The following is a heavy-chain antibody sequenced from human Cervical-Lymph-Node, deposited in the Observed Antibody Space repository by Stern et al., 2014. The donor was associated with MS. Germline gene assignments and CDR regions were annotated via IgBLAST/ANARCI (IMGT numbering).Heavy chain of an antibody. D-gene: IGHD1-26*01. CDR3: ARGHWELLGNNYFDS. V-gene: IGHV4-61*02. Sequence: QVQLVESGPGLVKPSQTLSLTCTVSGASISSGTSYWSWIRQPAGGGLEWIGRLHASGATYYNPSLKSRVTISGDTSKNQFSLNLNSVTAADTAVYYCARGHWELLGNNYFDSWGQGTIVTVSS. CDR1: GASISSGTSY. CDR2: LHASGAT. J-gene: IGHJ4*02.